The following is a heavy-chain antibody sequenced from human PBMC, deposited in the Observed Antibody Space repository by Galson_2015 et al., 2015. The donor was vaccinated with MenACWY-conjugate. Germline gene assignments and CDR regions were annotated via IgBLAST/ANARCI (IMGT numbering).Heavy chain of an antibody. CDR1: GGTFSSYA. Sequence: SVRVSCEASGGTFSSYAISWVRQAPGQGLEWMGGIISVFGTANYAQKFQGRVTITADQSTSTGYMDMSSLRSEDTAVYYCARGGTIGAAGGWAVVYYGMDVWGQGTTVTVSS. J-gene: IGHJ6*02. CDR3: ARGGTIGAAGGWAVVYYGMDV. CDR2: IISVFGTA. V-gene: IGHV1-69*13. D-gene: IGHD6-13*01.